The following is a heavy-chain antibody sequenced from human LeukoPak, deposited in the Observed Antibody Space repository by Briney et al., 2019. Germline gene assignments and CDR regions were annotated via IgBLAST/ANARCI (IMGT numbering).Heavy chain of an antibody. Sequence: ASXXVSCKASGYTFTSYGISWVRQAPGQGLEWMGWISAYNGNTNYAKKLQGRVTMTTDKSTSKAYMELRSLRSDDTAVYYCARGAIKGGNFDYWGQGTLVTVSS. J-gene: IGHJ4*02. CDR2: ISAYNGNT. CDR1: GYTFTSYG. CDR3: ARGAIKGGNFDY. D-gene: IGHD2-15*01. V-gene: IGHV1-18*01.